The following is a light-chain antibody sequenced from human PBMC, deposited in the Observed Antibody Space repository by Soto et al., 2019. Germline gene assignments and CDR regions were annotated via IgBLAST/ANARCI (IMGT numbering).Light chain of an antibody. V-gene: IGLV2-14*01. CDR1: SSDVGGYNY. Sequence: QSALTQPASVSGSPGQSITISCTGTSSDVGGYNYVSWYQQHPGKAPKLMIYDVSNPPSGVSNRFSGSKSGNTASLTISGLQAEDEADYYCSSYTSSSTRVVFGGGTKLAV. CDR2: DVS. CDR3: SSYTSSSTRVV. J-gene: IGLJ2*01.